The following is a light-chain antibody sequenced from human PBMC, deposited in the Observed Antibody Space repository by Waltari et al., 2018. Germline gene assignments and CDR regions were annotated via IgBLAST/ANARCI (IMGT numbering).Light chain of an antibody. CDR2: KAS. CDR1: QSISTW. CDR3: QQYQTYPVT. J-gene: IGKJ4*01. Sequence: DIQMTQSPSPLSASVGDRVTIPCRASQSISTWLAWYQQKPGKAPKLLIYKASSLESGVPSRFSGGGSGTEFTLTISSLQPDDFATYYCQQYQTYPVTFGGGTKLEI. V-gene: IGKV1-5*03.